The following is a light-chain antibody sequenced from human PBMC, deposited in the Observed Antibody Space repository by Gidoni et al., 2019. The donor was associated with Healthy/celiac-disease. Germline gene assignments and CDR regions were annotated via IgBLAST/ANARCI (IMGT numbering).Light chain of an antibody. CDR3: QQYDNLPV. CDR2: DAS. Sequence: DIQMNQSPSSLSASVGDRVTITCQASQDINNYLNWYQQKPGKAPKLLIYDASNLETGVPSRFSGSGSGTDFTFTISSLQPEDIATYYCQQYDNLPVFGGGTKVEIK. V-gene: IGKV1-33*01. J-gene: IGKJ4*01. CDR1: QDINNY.